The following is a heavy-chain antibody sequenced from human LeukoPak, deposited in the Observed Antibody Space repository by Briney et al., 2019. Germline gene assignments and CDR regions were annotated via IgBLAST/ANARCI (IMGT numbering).Heavy chain of an antibody. CDR1: GGSISSGGYY. CDR3: ARKLGSSGYYYETGGFDP. D-gene: IGHD3-22*01. J-gene: IGHJ5*02. CDR2: ISYSGNT. V-gene: IGHV4-31*03. Sequence: SETLSLTCTVSGGSISSGGYYWTWIRQHPGKGLERIGYISYSGNTYYNPSFKSRVTISGDTSKNQFSLKLSSVTAADTAVYYCARKLGSSGYYYETGGFDPWGQGTLVTVSS.